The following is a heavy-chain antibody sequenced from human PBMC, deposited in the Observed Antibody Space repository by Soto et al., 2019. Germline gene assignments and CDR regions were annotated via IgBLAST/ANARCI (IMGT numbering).Heavy chain of an antibody. CDR1: GYSFTSYW. D-gene: IGHD2-2*01. J-gene: IGHJ6*02. CDR2: IDPSDSYT. CDR3: AISSLVVPAAMPDYYGMDV. Sequence: PGESLKISCKGSGYSFTSYWISWVRQMPGKGLERMGRIDPSDSYTNYSPSFQGHVTISADKSISTAYLQWSSLKASDTAMYYCAISSLVVPAAMPDYYGMDVWGQGTTVTVSS. V-gene: IGHV5-10-1*01.